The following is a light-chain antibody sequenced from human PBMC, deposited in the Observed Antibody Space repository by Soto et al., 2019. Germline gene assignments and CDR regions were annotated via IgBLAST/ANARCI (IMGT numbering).Light chain of an antibody. V-gene: IGKV3D-15*01. CDR2: GAS. J-gene: IGKJ1*01. Sequence: EIMLTQSPATLSVSPGERATLSCRASQSLSSNLAWYQQKPGQAPRLLIFGASTRATGIPARFSGSGSGTEFTLTINSLQSEDSAVYYCQQYNDWPLWTFGQGTKVEIK. CDR1: QSLSSN. CDR3: QQYNDWPLWT.